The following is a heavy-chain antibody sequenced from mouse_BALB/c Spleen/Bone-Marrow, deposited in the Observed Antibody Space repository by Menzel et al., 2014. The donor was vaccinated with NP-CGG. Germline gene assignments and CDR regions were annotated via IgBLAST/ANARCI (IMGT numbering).Heavy chain of an antibody. CDR1: GYTFTDYC. Sequence: VQLQQSGPELVKPGASVKISCKASGYTFTDYCINWVKQKPGQGLEWIGWIYPGSDSSKYNERLKGKATLTVDTSSSTAYMQLSSLTSEDTAVYFCTKDYGYVDAMDYWGQGTSVTVSS. CDR2: IYPGSDSS. CDR3: TKDYGYVDAMDY. J-gene: IGHJ4*01. D-gene: IGHD1-2*01. V-gene: IGHV1-84*02.